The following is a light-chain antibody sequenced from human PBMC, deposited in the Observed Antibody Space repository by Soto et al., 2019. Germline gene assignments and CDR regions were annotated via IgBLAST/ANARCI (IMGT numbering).Light chain of an antibody. Sequence: DLVLTPPADSLAVSLGKSSTINCKSSQSVFSNSNNKKYLAWYQQKPGQPPKLLIHWASIRESGVPDRFSGSGSGTDFTLTINSLQAEDVAVYYCQQYYSTPWTFGQGTKVDI. V-gene: IGKV4-1*01. CDR1: QSVFSNSNNKKY. CDR2: WAS. CDR3: QQYYSTPWT. J-gene: IGKJ1*01.